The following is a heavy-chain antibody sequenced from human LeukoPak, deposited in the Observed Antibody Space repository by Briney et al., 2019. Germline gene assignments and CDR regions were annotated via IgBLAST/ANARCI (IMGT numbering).Heavy chain of an antibody. J-gene: IGHJ4*02. CDR2: IYYSGST. CDR3: AIMGTAMVKI. Sequence: SETLSLTCTVSRVSISSSSYYWGWIRQPPGKGLEWIGYIYYSGSTHYNPSSKSRATISVDTSKNQFSLKLSSVTAADTAVYYCAIMGTAMVKIWGQGTLVTVSS. CDR1: RVSISSSSYY. D-gene: IGHD5-18*01. V-gene: IGHV4-61*05.